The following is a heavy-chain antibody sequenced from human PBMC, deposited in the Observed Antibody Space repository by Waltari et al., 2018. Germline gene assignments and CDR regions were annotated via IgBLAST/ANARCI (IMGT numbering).Heavy chain of an antibody. Sequence: QVQLVQSGAEVKKPGASVKVSCKASGYTFTGYYMHWVRQAPGQGLEWMGWINPNSVGTNYAQKFQGRVTMTRDTSISTAYMELSRLRSDDTAVYYCARDGTGDEPDYWGQGTLVTVSS. J-gene: IGHJ4*02. CDR3: ARDGTGDEPDY. V-gene: IGHV1-2*02. D-gene: IGHD7-27*01. CDR2: INPNSVGT. CDR1: GYTFTGYY.